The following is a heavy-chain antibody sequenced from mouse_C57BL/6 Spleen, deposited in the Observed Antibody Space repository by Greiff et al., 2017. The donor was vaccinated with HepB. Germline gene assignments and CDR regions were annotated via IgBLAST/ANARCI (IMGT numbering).Heavy chain of an antibody. CDR1: GYTFTSYW. D-gene: IGHD2-2*01. CDR2: IDPSDSYT. CDR3: ARGIDLLWLRRGGYYYAMDY. Sequence: QVQLKQPGAELVMPGASVKLSCKASGYTFTSYWMHWVKQRPGQGLEWIGEIDPSDSYTNYNQKFKGKSTLTVDKSSSTAYMQLSSLTSEDSAVYYCARGIDLLWLRRGGYYYAMDYWGQGTSVTVSS. J-gene: IGHJ4*01. V-gene: IGHV1-69*01.